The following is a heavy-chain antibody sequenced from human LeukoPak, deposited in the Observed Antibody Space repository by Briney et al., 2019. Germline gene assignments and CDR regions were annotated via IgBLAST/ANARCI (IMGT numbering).Heavy chain of an antibody. J-gene: IGHJ4*02. CDR2: MNPNSGNT. D-gene: IGHD5-18*01. CDR3: ARRNTAMVAGLDY. V-gene: IGHV1-8*01. CDR1: GYTFTTYD. Sequence: ASVKLSCKASGYTFTTYDINWVRQATGQGLEWMGWMNPNSGNTGYAQKFQGRVTMTSNTSISTAFMELSGLRSEDTAVYFCARRNTAMVAGLDYWGQGSLVTVSS.